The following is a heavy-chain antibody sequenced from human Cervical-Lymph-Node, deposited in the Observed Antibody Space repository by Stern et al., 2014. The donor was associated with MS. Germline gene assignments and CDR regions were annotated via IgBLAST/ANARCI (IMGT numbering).Heavy chain of an antibody. CDR2: INAGNGNT. D-gene: IGHD4-17*01. Sequence: DQLVESGAEVKKPGASVKVSCKASGYTFTSYAMHWVRQAPGQRLEWMGWINAGNGNTKYSQKFQGRVTITRDTSASTAYMELSSLRSEDTAVYYCARGRLYGDQPLGYWGQGTLVTVSS. V-gene: IGHV1-3*01. CDR1: GYTFTSYA. CDR3: ARGRLYGDQPLGY. J-gene: IGHJ4*02.